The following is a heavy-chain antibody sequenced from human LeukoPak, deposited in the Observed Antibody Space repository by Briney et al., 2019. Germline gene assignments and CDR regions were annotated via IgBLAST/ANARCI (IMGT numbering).Heavy chain of an antibody. CDR1: GYSFTSYW. D-gene: IGHD3-10*01. J-gene: IGHJ6*04. CDR3: ARQSKASGSYYHSHGMNV. CDR2: IYPGDSDT. Sequence: GESLKISFKGSGYSFTSYWIGWVRQMPGKGLEWMGFIYPGDSDTRYSPSFQGQVTISADKSISTAYLQWSSLKASDTAMYYCARQSKASGSYYHSHGMNVWGEGTTVTVSS. V-gene: IGHV5-51*01.